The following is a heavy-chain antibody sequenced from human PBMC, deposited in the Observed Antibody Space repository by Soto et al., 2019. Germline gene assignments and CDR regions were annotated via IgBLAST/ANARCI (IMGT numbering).Heavy chain of an antibody. Sequence: HPGGSLRLSCAASGFTFSNFGMHWVRQAPGKGLEWVTVIWYDGSNTYYADSVKGRFTISRDNSKNTLYLQMNSLRAEDTAVFYCARDTYYYDISGSQGIDFWGQGTLVTVSS. D-gene: IGHD3-22*01. CDR3: ARDTYYYDISGSQGIDF. J-gene: IGHJ4*02. CDR2: IWYDGSNT. CDR1: GFTFSNFG. V-gene: IGHV3-33*01.